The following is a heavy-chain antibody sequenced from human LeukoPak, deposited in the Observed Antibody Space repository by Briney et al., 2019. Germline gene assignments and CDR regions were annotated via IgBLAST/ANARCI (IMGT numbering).Heavy chain of an antibody. CDR2: IDPSDSYT. CDR1: GYSFTSYW. Sequence: GESLKISCKGSGYSFTSYWISWVRQMPGKGLEWMGRIDPSDSYTNYSPSFQGHVTISADKSISTAYLQWSSLKASDTAVYYCARQGIDSSGYYTAFTFDYWGQGTLVTVSS. CDR3: ARQGIDSSGYYTAFTFDY. J-gene: IGHJ4*02. D-gene: IGHD3-22*01. V-gene: IGHV5-10-1*01.